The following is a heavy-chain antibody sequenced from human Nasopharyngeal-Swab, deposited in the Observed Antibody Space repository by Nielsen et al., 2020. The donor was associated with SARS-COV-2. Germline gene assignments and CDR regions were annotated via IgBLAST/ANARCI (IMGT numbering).Heavy chain of an antibody. CDR3: ARIYILRFLEWFNPDAFDI. CDR2: INHGGST. Sequence: SETLSLTCAVYGGSFSAYYWSWIRQPPGKGLEWLGEINHGGSTNYNPSLKSRVTISVDTSKNQFSLKLTSVTAADTAVYYCARIYILRFLEWFNPDAFDIWGQGTMVTVSS. D-gene: IGHD3-3*01. CDR1: GGSFSAYY. J-gene: IGHJ3*02. V-gene: IGHV4-34*01.